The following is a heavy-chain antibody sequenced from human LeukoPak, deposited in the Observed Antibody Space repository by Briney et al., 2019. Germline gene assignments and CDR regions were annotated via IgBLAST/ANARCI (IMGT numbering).Heavy chain of an antibody. D-gene: IGHD6-19*01. J-gene: IGHJ3*02. Sequence: GGSLRLSCTSSELTFSSYWMSWVRQPPGKGLEWVANIKQDGSEKYYVDSLKGRFTISRDNAKNSLYLQMNSLRVEDTAVYYCATSQTTSGRYGNAFDIWGQGTMVTVSS. CDR2: IKQDGSEK. CDR3: ATSQTTSGRYGNAFDI. V-gene: IGHV3-7*01. CDR1: ELTFSSYW.